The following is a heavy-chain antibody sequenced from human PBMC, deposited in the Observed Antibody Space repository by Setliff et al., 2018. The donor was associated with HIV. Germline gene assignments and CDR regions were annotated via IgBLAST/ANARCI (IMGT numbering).Heavy chain of an antibody. J-gene: IGHJ4*02. CDR2: IYYSGST. V-gene: IGHV4-38-2*01. CDR1: GSSIRGAYY. CDR3: ARGGGYDRSGYYPFDY. Sequence: SETLSLTCAVSGSSIRGAYYWGWIRQPPGKGLEWIGSIYYSGSTYYNPSLKSRVTISVDTSKNQFSLKLSSVTAADTAVYYCARGGGYDRSGYYPFDYWGQGTPVTVSS. D-gene: IGHD3-22*01.